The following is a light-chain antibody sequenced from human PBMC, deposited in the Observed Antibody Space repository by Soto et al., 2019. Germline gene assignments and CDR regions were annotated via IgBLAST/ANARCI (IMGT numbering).Light chain of an antibody. CDR2: GAS. Sequence: EIVLTQSPGTLSLSPGERATLSCRASQSVSSNLAWYQQKPGQAPRLLIYGASTRATGIPARFSGSGSGTDFTLTISSLEPEDFAVYYCQQYGSSPTWTFGQGTKVDIK. J-gene: IGKJ1*01. CDR1: QSVSSN. CDR3: QQYGSSPTWT. V-gene: IGKV3-20*01.